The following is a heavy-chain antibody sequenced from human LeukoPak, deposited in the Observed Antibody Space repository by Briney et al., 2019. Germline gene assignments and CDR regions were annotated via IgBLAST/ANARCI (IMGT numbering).Heavy chain of an antibody. CDR3: ARVVSGSYSVDY. V-gene: IGHV3-11*05. D-gene: IGHD1-26*01. J-gene: IGHJ4*02. Sequence: GGSLRLSCAASGFTFSDYYMSWIREAPGKGLEWVSYISSSSSYTNYADSVKGRFTISRDNAKNSLYLQMNSLRAEDTAVYYCARVVSGSYSVDYWGQGTLVTVSS. CDR1: GFTFSDYY. CDR2: ISSSSSYT.